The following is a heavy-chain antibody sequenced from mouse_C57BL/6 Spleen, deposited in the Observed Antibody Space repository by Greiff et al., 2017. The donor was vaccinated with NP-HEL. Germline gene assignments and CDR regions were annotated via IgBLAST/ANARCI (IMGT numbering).Heavy chain of an antibody. CDR2: INPSSGYT. Sequence: VQLQQSGADLAKPGASVKLSCKASGYTFTSYWMHWVKQRPGQGLEWIGYINPSSGYTKYNQKFKDKATLTADKSSSTAYMQLSSLTYDDSAVYYCANFDYDYDGFAYWGQGTLVTVSA. CDR1: GYTFTSYW. D-gene: IGHD2-4*01. J-gene: IGHJ3*01. CDR3: ANFDYDYDGFAY. V-gene: IGHV1-7*01.